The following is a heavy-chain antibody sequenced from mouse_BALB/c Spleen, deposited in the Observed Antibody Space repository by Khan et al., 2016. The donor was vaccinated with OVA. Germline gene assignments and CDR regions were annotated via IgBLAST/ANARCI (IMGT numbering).Heavy chain of an antibody. CDR3: AKSGIGSFAY. CDR1: GYTFTDYY. Sequence: QVQLKQSGAELARPGASVKLSCKASGYTFTDYYINWVKQRTGQGLEWIGEIYLGSGNTYYNEKFKDKATLTADKSSSTAFMQLNSLTSDDSSVYFCAKSGIGSFAYWGQGTLVTVSA. J-gene: IGHJ3*01. CDR2: IYLGSGNT. V-gene: IGHV1-77*01. D-gene: IGHD2-2*01.